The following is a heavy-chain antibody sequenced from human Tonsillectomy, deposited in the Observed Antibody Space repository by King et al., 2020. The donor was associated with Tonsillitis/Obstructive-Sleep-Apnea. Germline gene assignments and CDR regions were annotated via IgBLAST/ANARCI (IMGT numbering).Heavy chain of an antibody. V-gene: IGHV1-69*01. CDR1: GGTFSSYA. Sequence: QVQLVESGAEVKKPGSSVTVSCTASGGTFSSYAISWVRQAPGQGLEWMGGIIPIFGTANYAQKFQGRVTITADESTSTAYMELSSLRSEDTAVYYCALRPEYFQHWGQGTLVTVSS. CDR3: ALRPEYFQH. CDR2: IIPIFGTA. J-gene: IGHJ1*01.